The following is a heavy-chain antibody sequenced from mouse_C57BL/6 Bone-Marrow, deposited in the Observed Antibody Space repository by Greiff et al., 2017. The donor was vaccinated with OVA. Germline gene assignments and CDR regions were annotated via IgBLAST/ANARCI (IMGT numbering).Heavy chain of an antibody. CDR2: IYPRSGNT. D-gene: IGHD3-2*02. CDR3: ARQTAQAFYYYAMDY. V-gene: IGHV1-81*01. CDR1: GYTFTSYG. J-gene: IGHJ4*01. Sequence: QVQLQQSGAELARPGASVKLSCKASGYTFTSYGISWVKQRTGQGLEWIGEIYPRSGNTYYNEKFKGKATLTADKSSSTAYMELRSLTSEDSAVYFCARQTAQAFYYYAMDYWGQGTSVTVSS.